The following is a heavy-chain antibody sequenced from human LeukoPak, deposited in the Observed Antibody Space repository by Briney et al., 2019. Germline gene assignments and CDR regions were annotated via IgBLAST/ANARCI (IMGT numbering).Heavy chain of an antibody. Sequence: SETLSLTCTVSGYSISSGYYWGWIRQPPGKGLEWIGNIYHSGSTYYNASLKSRVTISIDTSKNQLSLKLSSVTAADTAVYYCARGVTMIGRLRFDPWGQGTLVTVSS. CDR2: IYHSGST. V-gene: IGHV4-38-2*02. CDR1: GYSISSGYY. CDR3: ARGVTMIGRLRFDP. D-gene: IGHD3-22*01. J-gene: IGHJ5*02.